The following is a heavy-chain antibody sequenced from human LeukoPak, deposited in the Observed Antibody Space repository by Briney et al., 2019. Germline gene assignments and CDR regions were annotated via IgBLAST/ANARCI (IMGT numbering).Heavy chain of an antibody. V-gene: IGHV3-53*01. J-gene: IGHJ4*02. D-gene: IGHD3-22*01. CDR2: IYGGGST. CDR3: ALQNDSSPFDY. Sequence: GGSLRLSCAASGFTVSSNYMSWVRQAPGKGLEWVSVIYGGGSTDYADSVKGRFTISRDNSKNTLYLQMNSLRAEDTAVYYCALQNDSSPFDYWGQGTLVTVSS. CDR1: GFTVSSNY.